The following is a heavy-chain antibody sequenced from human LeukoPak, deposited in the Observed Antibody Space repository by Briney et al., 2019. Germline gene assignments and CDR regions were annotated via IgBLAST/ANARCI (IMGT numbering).Heavy chain of an antibody. D-gene: IGHD2-15*01. Sequence: GGSLRLSCAASGFTFSSYSVNWVRQAPGKGLEWVSSISSSSSYIYYADSVKGRFTISRDNAKNSLYLQMNSLRAEDTAVYYCARLGYCSGGSCFPRFDPWGQGTLVTVSS. CDR3: ARLGYCSGGSCFPRFDP. J-gene: IGHJ5*02. V-gene: IGHV3-21*01. CDR2: ISSSSSYI. CDR1: GFTFSSYS.